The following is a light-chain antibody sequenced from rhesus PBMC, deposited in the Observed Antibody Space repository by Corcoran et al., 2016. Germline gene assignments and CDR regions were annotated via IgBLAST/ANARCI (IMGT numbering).Light chain of an antibody. CDR3: HSYASSVTHI. CDR2: EVR. Sequence: QAAPTQSPSVSGSPGQSVTISCTGTSSDIGGYNRVAWYQQYPGKAPKFLIYEVRKRPSGVSDRFSGSKSGNTASRTISGLQDEDEADYYCHSYASSVTHIFGSGTRLTVL. V-gene: IGLV2-13*03. J-gene: IGLJ1*01. CDR1: SSDIGGYNR.